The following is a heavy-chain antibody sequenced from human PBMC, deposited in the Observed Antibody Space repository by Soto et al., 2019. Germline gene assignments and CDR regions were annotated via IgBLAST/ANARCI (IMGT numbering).Heavy chain of an antibody. CDR2: IFYSGNP. CDR3: AIHQSTGPAATGRFDP. D-gene: IGHD2-15*01. J-gene: IGHJ5*02. V-gene: IGHV4-39*01. CDR1: GGSLSSSSYY. Sequence: QLQLQESGPGLVKPSETLSLTCTVSGGSLSSSSYYWGWIRQPPGKGLEWIGNIFYSGNPYYNPSLKIPVTISVDTSKNQFSLKLRSVTAADTAVYYCAIHQSTGPAATGRFDPWGQGTLVTVSS.